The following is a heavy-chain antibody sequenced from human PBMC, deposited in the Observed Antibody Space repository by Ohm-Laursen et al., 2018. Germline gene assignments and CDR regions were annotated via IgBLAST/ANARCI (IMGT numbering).Heavy chain of an antibody. CDR1: GYTFTGYY. Sequence: ASVKVSCKASGYTFTGYYMHWVRQAPGQGLEWMGWINPNSGGTNYAQKFQGRVTMTRDTSISTAYMELSRLGSEDTAVYYCARSCPRDFCNFDYWGQGTLVTVSS. V-gene: IGHV1-2*02. J-gene: IGHJ4*02. CDR3: ARSCPRDFCNFDY. D-gene: IGHD2-15*01. CDR2: INPNSGGT.